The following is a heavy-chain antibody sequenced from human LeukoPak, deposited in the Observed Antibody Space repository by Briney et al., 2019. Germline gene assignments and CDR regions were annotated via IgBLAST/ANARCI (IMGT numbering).Heavy chain of an antibody. CDR2: ISGFSSYI. V-gene: IGHV3-21*01. D-gene: IGHD6-19*01. CDR3: ARGSDTSDWVHNY. Sequence: GGSLRLSCAASGFPFRSYTMNWVRQAPGGGLEWVSSISGFSSYIYYADSVKGRFTISRDNAKNSLYLQMNSLRAEDTAVYYCARGSDTSDWVHNYWGQGTLVTVSS. CDR1: GFPFRSYT. J-gene: IGHJ4*02.